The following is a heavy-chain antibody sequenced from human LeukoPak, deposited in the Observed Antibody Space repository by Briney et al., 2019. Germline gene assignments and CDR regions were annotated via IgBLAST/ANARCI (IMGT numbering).Heavy chain of an antibody. Sequence: SETLSLTCTVSGGYISGYFWSWIRQPPAKGLEWIGYIYYSGNTNYNPSLKSRVTKSVDTSKNQFSLELSAVAAADTAVYYCARRGDYYESSGYYYVSGPFDYWGQGTLVTVSS. J-gene: IGHJ4*02. V-gene: IGHV4-59*08. CDR3: ARRGDYYESSGYYYVSGPFDY. CDR2: IYYSGNT. CDR1: GGYISGYF. D-gene: IGHD3-22*01.